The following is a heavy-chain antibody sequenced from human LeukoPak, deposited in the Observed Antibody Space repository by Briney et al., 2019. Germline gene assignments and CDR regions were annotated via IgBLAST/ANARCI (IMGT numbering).Heavy chain of an antibody. CDR2: ISDSGVTA. D-gene: IGHD3-16*01. Sequence: GSLRLSCVVSGFTFSNYAMSWVRQAPGQGLDWVSAISDSGVTAYYADSVKGRFTISRDNSKSTLYLQMNSLRAEDTAVYYCANLNAPYWGNFDYWGQGTLVTVSS. J-gene: IGHJ4*02. V-gene: IGHV3-23*01. CDR1: GFTFSNYA. CDR3: ANLNAPYWGNFDY.